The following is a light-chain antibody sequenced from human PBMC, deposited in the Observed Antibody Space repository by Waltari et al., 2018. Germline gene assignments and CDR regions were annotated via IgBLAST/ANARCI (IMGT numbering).Light chain of an antibody. J-gene: IGLJ3*02. V-gene: IGLV1-47*01. Sequence: QSVLTQPPSASGTPGQRVTISCSGGRSNIGNTYVFWYQQVPGTAPKLLIYRIYQRPSGVPDRFSGSKSGTSASLAISGLRSEDEADYYCAAWDDSLSVWVFGGGTKLTVL. CDR3: AAWDDSLSVWV. CDR1: RSNIGNTY. CDR2: RIY.